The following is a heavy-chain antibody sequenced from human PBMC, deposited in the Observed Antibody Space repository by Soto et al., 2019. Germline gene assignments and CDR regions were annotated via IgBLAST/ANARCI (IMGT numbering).Heavy chain of an antibody. V-gene: IGHV4-28*01. J-gene: IGHJ4*02. D-gene: IGHD2-2*01. Sequence: SETLSLTCAVSGFSIGSNNWWGWIRQPPGKGLEWIGNIYYSGTTYYNPSLKSRVSMSVDGAKNQFPLSLSSVTAVDTAVYYCARKERKPSAIWNWGQGTLVTVS. CDR1: GFSIGSNNW. CDR2: IYYSGTT. CDR3: ARKERKPSAIWN.